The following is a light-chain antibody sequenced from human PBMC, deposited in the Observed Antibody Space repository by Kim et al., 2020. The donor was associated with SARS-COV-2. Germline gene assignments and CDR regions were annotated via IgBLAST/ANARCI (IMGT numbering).Light chain of an antibody. CDR1: SGRIASNY. CDR3: QSYDSSNQV. J-gene: IGLJ2*01. Sequence: GKTVIISGTRSSGRIASNYVQWYQQRPGSAPTTVIYEYNQRPSGVPDRFSGSIDSASNSASLTISGLKTEDEADYYCQSYDSSNQVFGGGTQLTVL. CDR2: EYN. V-gene: IGLV6-57*03.